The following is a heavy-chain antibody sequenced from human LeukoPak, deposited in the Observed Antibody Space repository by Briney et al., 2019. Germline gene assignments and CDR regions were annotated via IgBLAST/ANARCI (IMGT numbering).Heavy chain of an antibody. CDR2: ISYDGSNK. D-gene: IGHD3-9*01. V-gene: IGHV3-30-3*01. J-gene: IGHJ4*02. Sequence: GGSLRLSCAASGFTFSSYAMHWVRQAPGKGLEWVAVISYDGSNKYYADSVKGRFTISRDNATNSLYLQMNSLRAEDTAVYYCARGGILTGYEYYFDYWGQGTLVTVSS. CDR1: GFTFSSYA. CDR3: ARGGILTGYEYYFDY.